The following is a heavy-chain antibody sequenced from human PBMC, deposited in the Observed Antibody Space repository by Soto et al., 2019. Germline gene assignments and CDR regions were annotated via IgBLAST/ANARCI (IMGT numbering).Heavy chain of an antibody. D-gene: IGHD6-19*01. J-gene: IGHJ3*02. CDR2: IWYDGSNK. Sequence: QVQLVESGGGVVQPGRSLRLSCAASGFTFSSYGMHWVRQAPGKGLEWVAVIWYDGSNKYYADSVKGRFTISRDNSKNTLYLQMNSLRAEDTAVYYCARDKKVEQWLIGGGDAFDIWGQGTMVTVSS. V-gene: IGHV3-33*01. CDR1: GFTFSSYG. CDR3: ARDKKVEQWLIGGGDAFDI.